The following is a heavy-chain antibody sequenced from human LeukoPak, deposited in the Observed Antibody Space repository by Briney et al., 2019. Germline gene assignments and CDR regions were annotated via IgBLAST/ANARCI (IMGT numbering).Heavy chain of an antibody. CDR3: ARTTPNDYGDYGVDY. CDR2: IWYDGSNK. CDR1: GFTFSSYA. V-gene: IGHV3-33*08. Sequence: GGSLRLSCAASGFTFSSYAMHWVRQAPGKGLEWVAVIWYDGSNKYYADSVKGRFTISRDNSKNTLYLQMNSLRPEDTAVYYCARTTPNDYGDYGVDYWGQGTLVTVSS. J-gene: IGHJ4*02. D-gene: IGHD4-17*01.